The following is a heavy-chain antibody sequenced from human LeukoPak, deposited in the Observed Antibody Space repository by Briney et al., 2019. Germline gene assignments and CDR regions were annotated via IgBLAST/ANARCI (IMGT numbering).Heavy chain of an antibody. CDR1: GFSVSNYY. Sequence: GGSLRLSCAVSGFSVSNYYMSWVRQAPGKGLEWVSLIRGSGETFYADSAKGRFIISRDDSKNMVYLQMNSLRVEDTAVYFCVRDRAATQDWVEFDLWGQGTLVTVSS. V-gene: IGHV3-66*03. J-gene: IGHJ5*02. CDR3: VRDRAATQDWVEFDL. D-gene: IGHD2-15*01. CDR2: IRGSGET.